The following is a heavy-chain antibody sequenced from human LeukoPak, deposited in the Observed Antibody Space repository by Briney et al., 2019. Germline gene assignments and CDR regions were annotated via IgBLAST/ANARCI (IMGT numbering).Heavy chain of an antibody. V-gene: IGHV4-4*02. CDR1: GGSISSSNW. Sequence: SGTLSLTCAVSGGSISSSNWWSWVRQPPGKGLEWIGEIYHSGTTNYNPSLKSRVTISVDTSKNQFSLKLSSVTAADTAVYYCARRGGEATITEIYYYYMDVWGKGTTVTVSS. CDR2: IYHSGTT. D-gene: IGHD5-12*01. J-gene: IGHJ6*03. CDR3: ARRGGEATITEIYYYYMDV.